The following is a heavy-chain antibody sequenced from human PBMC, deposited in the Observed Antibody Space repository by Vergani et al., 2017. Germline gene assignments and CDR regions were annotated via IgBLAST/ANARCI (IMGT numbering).Heavy chain of an antibody. Sequence: EVQLVETGGGLIQPGESLKISCKGSGYSFTSYWIGWVRQMPGKGLEWMGIIYPGDSDTRYSPSFQGQVTISADKSISTAYLQWSSLKASDTAMYYCARHMSHWNYYYYGMDVWGQGTTVTVSS. V-gene: IGHV5-51*01. CDR3: ARHMSHWNYYYYGMDV. CDR2: IYPGDSDT. CDR1: GYSFTSYW. D-gene: IGHD1-1*01. J-gene: IGHJ6*02.